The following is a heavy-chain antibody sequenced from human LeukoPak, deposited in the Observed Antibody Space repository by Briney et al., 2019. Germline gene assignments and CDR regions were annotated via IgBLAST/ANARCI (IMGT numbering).Heavy chain of an antibody. J-gene: IGHJ4*02. D-gene: IGHD4-17*01. CDR1: GFPFSSYA. Sequence: GGSLRLSCSASGFPFSSYAMHWVRQTPGKGLEYVSAISDSGGSTYYADSVKGRFTISRDNSKNTLSLQVNSLRAEDTAVYYCAKHYDDFTSFFDSWGQGTVVTVSS. V-gene: IGHV3-23*01. CDR3: AKHYDDFTSFFDS. CDR2: ISDSGGST.